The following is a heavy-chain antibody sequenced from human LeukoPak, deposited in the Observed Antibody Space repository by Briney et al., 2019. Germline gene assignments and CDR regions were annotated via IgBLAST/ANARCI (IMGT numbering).Heavy chain of an antibody. J-gene: IGHJ3*02. CDR1: GFTFSNYA. V-gene: IGHV3-23*01. CDR2: ISGYGGDT. Sequence: GGSLRLSCAASGFTFSNYAMSWVRQAPGKGLEWVSSISGYGGDTYYTDSVKGRFTISRDNSKNTLYLQMNSLRAENTATYYCAKVASNSGKGGAFDIWGQGTMVTVSS. CDR3: AKVASNSGKGGAFDI. D-gene: IGHD6-19*01.